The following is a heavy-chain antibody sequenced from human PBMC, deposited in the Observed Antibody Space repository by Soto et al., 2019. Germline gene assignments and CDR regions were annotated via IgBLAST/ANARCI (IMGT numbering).Heavy chain of an antibody. Sequence: QVQLQQWGAGLLKPSETLSLTCAVYGGSFSGYYWSWIRQPPGKGLEWIGEINHSGSTNYNPSLKTRGTISVDTSKNQFSLKLSSVTAADKAVYYCASSSITGTTGNGFDPWGQGTLVTVSS. J-gene: IGHJ5*02. D-gene: IGHD1-20*01. CDR1: GGSFSGYY. V-gene: IGHV4-34*01. CDR3: ASSSITGTTGNGFDP. CDR2: INHSGST.